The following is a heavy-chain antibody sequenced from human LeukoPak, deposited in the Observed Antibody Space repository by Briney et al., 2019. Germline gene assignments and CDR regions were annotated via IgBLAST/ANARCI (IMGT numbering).Heavy chain of an antibody. CDR1: GYTFTSYA. V-gene: IGHV1-3*01. CDR2: INAGNGNT. D-gene: IGHD5-24*01. Sequence: ASVKVTCKASGYTFTSYAMHWVRQAPGQRLEWMGWINAGNGNTKYSQKFQGRVTITRDTSASTAYMELSSLRSEDTAVYYCAIIDGYSPAAFDIWGQGTMVTVSS. CDR3: AIIDGYSPAAFDI. J-gene: IGHJ3*02.